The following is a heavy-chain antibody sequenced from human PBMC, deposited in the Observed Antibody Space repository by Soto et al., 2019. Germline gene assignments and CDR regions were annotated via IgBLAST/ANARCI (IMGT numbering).Heavy chain of an antibody. CDR2: ISGSGGST. J-gene: IGHJ4*02. D-gene: IGHD3-22*01. Sequence: EVQLLESGGGLVQPGGSLRLSCAASGFTFSSYAMSWVRQAPGKGLEWVSAISGSGGSTYYADSVKGRFTISRDNSKNTLYLHMNSLRAEDTGVYYCAKSSGKNFGIVVVTDLDYWGLGTLVTVSS. V-gene: IGHV3-23*01. CDR1: GFTFSSYA. CDR3: AKSSGKNFGIVVVTDLDY.